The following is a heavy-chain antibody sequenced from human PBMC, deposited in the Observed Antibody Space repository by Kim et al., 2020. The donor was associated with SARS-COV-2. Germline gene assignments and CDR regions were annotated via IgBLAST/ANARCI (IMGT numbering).Heavy chain of an antibody. Sequence: GGSLRLSCAASGFTFSSYAMHWVRQAPGKGLEWVAVISYDGSNKYYADSVKGRFTISRDNSKNTLYLQMNSLRAEDTAVYYCARSGMQHPEGGMDVWGQGTTVTVSS. D-gene: IGHD6-13*01. CDR1: GFTFSSYA. V-gene: IGHV3-30-3*01. J-gene: IGHJ6*02. CDR2: ISYDGSNK. CDR3: ARSGMQHPEGGMDV.